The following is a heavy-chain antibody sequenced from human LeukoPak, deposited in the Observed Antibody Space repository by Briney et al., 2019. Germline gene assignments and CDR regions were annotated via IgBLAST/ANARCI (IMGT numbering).Heavy chain of an antibody. CDR3: ASQFLLPFDY. CDR2: TIPILGIA. Sequence: SVTVSCKAPGDTFGSYAISWVRQAHGQGLEWMGRTIPILGIAKYAQKFQGRLTITADTSTSTAYMQLTNLRSDDTAVYYCASQFLLPFDYWGRGTLVTVSS. CDR1: GDTFGSYA. V-gene: IGHV1-69*04. J-gene: IGHJ4*02. D-gene: IGHD3-22*01.